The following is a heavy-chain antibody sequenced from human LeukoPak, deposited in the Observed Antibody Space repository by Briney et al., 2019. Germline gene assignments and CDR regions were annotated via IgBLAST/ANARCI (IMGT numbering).Heavy chain of an antibody. V-gene: IGHV4-4*07. CDR3: AAAERRGVGSVSYHAIEH. J-gene: IGHJ1*01. D-gene: IGHD3-10*01. Sequence: PSETLSLTCTVSGDSIVTDYWSWIRQPAGKGLEWIGRIHTSGSTNYNPSLKSRVTVSVGMSKNQFSLKLSSVTAADTAVYYCAAAERRGVGSVSYHAIEHWGQGTLVTVSS. CDR2: IHTSGST. CDR1: GDSIVTDY.